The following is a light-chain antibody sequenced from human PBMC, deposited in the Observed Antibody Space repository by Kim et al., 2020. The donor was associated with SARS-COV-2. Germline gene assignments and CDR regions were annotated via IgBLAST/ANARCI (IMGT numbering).Light chain of an antibody. V-gene: IGLV2-14*03. CDR1: SSDVGGYNY. CDR2: DVS. J-gene: IGLJ1*01. CDR3: SSYTSSLYV. Sequence: PGQSITSSCTGTSSDVGGYNYVSWYQQHPGKAPKLMIYDVSNRPSGVSNRFSGSKSGNTASLTISGLQAEDEADYYCSSYTSSLYVFGTGTKVTVL.